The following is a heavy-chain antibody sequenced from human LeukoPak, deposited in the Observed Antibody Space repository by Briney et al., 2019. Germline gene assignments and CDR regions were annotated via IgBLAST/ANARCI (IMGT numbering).Heavy chain of an antibody. Sequence: GGSLRLSCAASGFTFSSYSMNWVRQAPGKGLEWVSSISSSSSYIYYADSVKGRFAIFRDNARNSLFLQMNSLRAEDTAVYYCARDDGSYSRSPGFDYWGQGPWSPSPQ. J-gene: IGHJ4*02. V-gene: IGHV3-21*01. CDR2: ISSSSSYI. CDR1: GFTFSSYS. CDR3: ARDDGSYSRSPGFDY. D-gene: IGHD1-26*01.